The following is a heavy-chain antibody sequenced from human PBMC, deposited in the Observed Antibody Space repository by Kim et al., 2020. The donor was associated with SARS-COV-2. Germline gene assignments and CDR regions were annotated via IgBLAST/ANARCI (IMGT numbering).Heavy chain of an antibody. CDR1: GGSFSGYY. D-gene: IGHD3-10*01. CDR2: INHSGST. V-gene: IGHV4-34*01. J-gene: IGHJ4*01. Sequence: SETLSLTCAVYGGSFSGYYWSWIRQPPGKGLEWIGEINHSGSTNYNPSLKSRVTISVDTSKNQFSLKLSSVTAADTAVYYCARGGGSGSFSLGAFDYLG. CDR3: ARGGGSGSFSLGAFDY.